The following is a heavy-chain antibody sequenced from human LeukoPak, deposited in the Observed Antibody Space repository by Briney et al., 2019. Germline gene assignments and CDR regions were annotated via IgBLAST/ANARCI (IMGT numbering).Heavy chain of an antibody. CDR3: AKGSSWYGGEYFQD. D-gene: IGHD6-13*01. J-gene: IGHJ1*01. Sequence: GWALRLSCACSGFTFSSYGMHGVGQAPGKGVEWVAVISYDGSNKYYADSVKGRFTISRDNSKNTLYLQMNSRRAEDTAVYYCAKGSSWYGGEYFQDWGQGTLGTVS. CDR2: ISYDGSNK. V-gene: IGHV3-30*18. CDR1: GFTFSSYG.